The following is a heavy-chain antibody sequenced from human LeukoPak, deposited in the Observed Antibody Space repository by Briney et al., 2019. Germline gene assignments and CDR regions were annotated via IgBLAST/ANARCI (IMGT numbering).Heavy chain of an antibody. CDR1: EFTFSSSS. J-gene: IGHJ6*04. D-gene: IGHD3-10*02. CDR2: ISSSSSYI. Sequence: GGSLRLSCAASEFTFSSSSMNWVRQAPGKGLEWVSSISSSSSYIYYADSVKGRFTISRDNAKNSLYLQMNSLRAEDTAVYYCAELGITMIGGVWGKGTTVTISS. CDR3: AELGITMIGGV. V-gene: IGHV3-21*01.